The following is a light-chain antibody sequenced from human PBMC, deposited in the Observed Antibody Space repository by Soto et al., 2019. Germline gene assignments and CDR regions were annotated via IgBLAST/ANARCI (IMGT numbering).Light chain of an antibody. CDR3: VLYMGSGISA. V-gene: IGLV8-61*01. J-gene: IGLJ3*02. Sequence: HTVVTQEPSFSVSPGGTVTLTCGLSSGSVSTSYYPSWYQQTPGQAPRTLIYSTNTRSSGVPDRFSGSILGNKAALIITGAQADDESDYYCVLYMGSGISAFGGGTQLTVL. CDR2: STN. CDR1: SGSVSTSYY.